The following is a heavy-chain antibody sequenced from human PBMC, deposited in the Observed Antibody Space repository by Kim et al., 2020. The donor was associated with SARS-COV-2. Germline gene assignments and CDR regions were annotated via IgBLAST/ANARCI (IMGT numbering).Heavy chain of an antibody. CDR1: GFTFSSYE. V-gene: IGHV3-48*03. Sequence: GGSLRLSCAASGFTFSSYEMNWVRQAPGKGLEWVSYISSSGSTIYYADSVKGRFTISRDNAKNSLYLQMNSLRAEDTAVYYCARAPILGSFDPWGQGTLVTVSS. CDR3: ARAPILGSFDP. CDR2: ISSSGSTI. D-gene: IGHD2-21*01. J-gene: IGHJ5*02.